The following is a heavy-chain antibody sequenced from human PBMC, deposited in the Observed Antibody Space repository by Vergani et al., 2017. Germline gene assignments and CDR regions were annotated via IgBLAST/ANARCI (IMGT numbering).Heavy chain of an antibody. V-gene: IGHV4-59*01. CDR3: ARDGEFYSYVY. CDR2: IYYSGST. Sequence: QVQLQESGPGLVKPSETLSLTCTVSGGSISSYYWSWIRQPPGKGLEWIGYIYYSGSTNYNPSLKSRVTISVDTSKNQFSLKLSSVTAADTAVYYCARDGEFYSYVYWGQGTLVTVSS. D-gene: IGHD5-18*01. J-gene: IGHJ4*02. CDR1: GGSISSYY.